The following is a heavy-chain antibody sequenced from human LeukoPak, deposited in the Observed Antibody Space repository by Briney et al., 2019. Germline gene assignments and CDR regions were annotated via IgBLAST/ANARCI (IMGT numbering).Heavy chain of an antibody. CDR3: ARVRSPYHGYYHGYYYYGMDV. J-gene: IGHJ6*02. CDR2: INSDGSST. CDR1: GFTFSSYW. D-gene: IGHD3-3*01. Sequence: GGSLRLSCAASGFTFSSYWMHWVRQAPGKGLVWVSRINSDGSSTSYADSVKGRFTTSRDNAKNTLYLQMNSLRAEDTAVYYCARVRSPYHGYYHGYYYYGMDVWGQGTTVTVSS. V-gene: IGHV3-74*01.